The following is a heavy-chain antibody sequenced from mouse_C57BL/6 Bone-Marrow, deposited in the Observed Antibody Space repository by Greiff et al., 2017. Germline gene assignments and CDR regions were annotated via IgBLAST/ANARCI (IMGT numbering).Heavy chain of an antibody. J-gene: IGHJ4*01. Sequence: EVKLVESGGGLVKPGGSLKLSCAASGFTFSDYGMHWVRQAPEKGLEWVAYISSGSSTIYYADTVKGRFTISRDNAKNTLFLQLTSLRSEDTAMYYCAKLDGYYVDYYAMDYWGQGTSVTVSS. CDR1: GFTFSDYG. CDR2: ISSGSSTI. V-gene: IGHV5-17*01. CDR3: AKLDGYYVDYYAMDY. D-gene: IGHD2-3*01.